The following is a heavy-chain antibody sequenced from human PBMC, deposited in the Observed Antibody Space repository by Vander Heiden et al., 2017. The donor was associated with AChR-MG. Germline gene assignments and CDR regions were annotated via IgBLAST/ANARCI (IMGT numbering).Heavy chain of an antibody. CDR3: ASPPRGTTRRGFWFDP. D-gene: IGHD2-2*01. J-gene: IGHJ5*02. V-gene: IGHV1-69*01. Sequence: QVQLVQSGAEVKKPGSSVKVSCKASGGTFSSYAVSWVRQAPGQGLEWMGGIIPIFGTANYAQKFQGRVTITADESTSTAYMELSSLRSEDTAVYYCASPPRGTTRRGFWFDPWGQGTLVTVSS. CDR2: IIPIFGTA. CDR1: GGTFSSYA.